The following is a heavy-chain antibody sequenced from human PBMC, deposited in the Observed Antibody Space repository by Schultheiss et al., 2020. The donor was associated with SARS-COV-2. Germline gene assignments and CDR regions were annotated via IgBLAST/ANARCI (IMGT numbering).Heavy chain of an antibody. J-gene: IGHJ6*02. D-gene: IGHD2-2*01. CDR3: ARDYPPAAIPYFYYYGLDV. Sequence: SQTLSLTCTVSGGSITSGTYYWSWIRQHPGKGLEWIGYIYYSGSTYYNPSLKSRVTISVDTSKNQFSLKLSSVTAADTAVYYCARDYPPAAIPYFYYYGLDVWGQGTTVTVAS. CDR1: GGSITSGTYY. CDR2: IYYSGST. V-gene: IGHV4-31*03.